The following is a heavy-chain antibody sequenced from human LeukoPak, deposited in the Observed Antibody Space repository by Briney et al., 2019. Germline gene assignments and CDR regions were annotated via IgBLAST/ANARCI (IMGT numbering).Heavy chain of an antibody. D-gene: IGHD5-18*01. J-gene: IGHJ4*02. Sequence: GGSLRLSCAASGFTFSSYAMIWVRQAPGKGLEWVSTTSGSGGSSYYADSVKGRFTISRDNSKNTLYLQMNSLRAEDTAVYYCAKAGYSYGSPFFDYWGQGTLVTVSS. CDR2: TSGSGGSS. CDR1: GFTFSSYA. V-gene: IGHV3-23*01. CDR3: AKAGYSYGSPFFDY.